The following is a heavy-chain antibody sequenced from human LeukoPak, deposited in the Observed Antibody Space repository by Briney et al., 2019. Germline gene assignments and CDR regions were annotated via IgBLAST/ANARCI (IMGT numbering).Heavy chain of an antibody. CDR2: ISYDGSNK. CDR3: ARDSRPFGGVISIDY. Sequence: GRSLRLSCAASGFTFSSYAMHWVRQAPGKGLEGVAVISYDGSNKYYADSVKGRFTISRDNSKNTLYLQMNSLRAEDTAVYYCARDSRPFGGVISIDYWGQGTLVTVSS. CDR1: GFTFSSYA. D-gene: IGHD3-16*02. V-gene: IGHV3-30*04. J-gene: IGHJ4*02.